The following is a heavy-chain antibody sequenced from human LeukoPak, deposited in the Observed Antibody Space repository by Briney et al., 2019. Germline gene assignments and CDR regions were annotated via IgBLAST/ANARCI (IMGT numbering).Heavy chain of an antibody. CDR3: AKTFLITMVRGEQTPPDY. CDR1: EFTFSSYP. D-gene: IGHD3-10*01. J-gene: IGHJ4*02. CDR2: FSGSGSHT. V-gene: IGHV3-23*01. Sequence: GGSLRLSCAASEFTFSSYPMSWVRQAPGKGLEWVSAFSGSGSHTYYADSVKGRFTISRDNSKNTLYLQMNSLRAEDTAVYYCAKTFLITMVRGEQTPPDYWGQGTLVTVSS.